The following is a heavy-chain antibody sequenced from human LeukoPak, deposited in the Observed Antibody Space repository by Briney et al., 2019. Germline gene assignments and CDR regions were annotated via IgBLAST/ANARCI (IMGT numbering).Heavy chain of an antibody. J-gene: IGHJ4*02. CDR2: ISGSGGST. V-gene: IGHV3-23*01. CDR3: AKDSGSGDFNY. Sequence: GGSLRLSCAASGFTFSSYAMSWVRPAPGKGLEWVSAISGSGGSTYYADSVKGRFTISRDNSKNTLYLQMNSLRAEDTAVYYCAKDSGSGDFNYWGQGTLVTVSS. D-gene: IGHD7-27*01. CDR1: GFTFSSYA.